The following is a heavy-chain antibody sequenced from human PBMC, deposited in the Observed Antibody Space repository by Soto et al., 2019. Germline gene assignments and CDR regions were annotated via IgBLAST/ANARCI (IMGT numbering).Heavy chain of an antibody. CDR2: ISYDGSNK. CDR3: AKDCLWFGESPLDY. V-gene: IGHV3-30*18. Sequence: PGGSLRLSCAASGFTFSSYGMHWVRQAPGKGLEWVAVISYDGSNKYYADSVKGRFTISRDNSKNTLYLQMNSLRAEDTAVYYCAKDCLWFGESPLDYWGQGTLVTVSS. J-gene: IGHJ4*02. D-gene: IGHD3-10*01. CDR1: GFTFSSYG.